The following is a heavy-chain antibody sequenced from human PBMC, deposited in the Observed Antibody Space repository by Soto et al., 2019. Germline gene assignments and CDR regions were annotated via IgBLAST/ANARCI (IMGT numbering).Heavy chain of an antibody. CDR2: ISAYNGNT. V-gene: IGHV1-18*01. J-gene: IGHJ3*02. Sequence: GASVKVSCKASGYTFTSYGISWVRQAPGQGLEWMGWISAYNGNTNYAQKLQGRVTMTTDTSTSTAYMELRSLRSDDTAVYYCARVGYGDYTGTGAFDIWGQGTMVTVSS. D-gene: IGHD4-17*01. CDR3: ARVGYGDYTGTGAFDI. CDR1: GYTFTSYG.